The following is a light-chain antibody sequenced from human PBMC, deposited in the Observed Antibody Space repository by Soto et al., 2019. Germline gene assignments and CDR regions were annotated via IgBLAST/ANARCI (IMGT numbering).Light chain of an antibody. CDR1: QSVGSN. J-gene: IGKJ1*01. V-gene: IGKV3-15*01. Sequence: DIVMTQSPATLSVSPGERATLSCRASQSVGSNLAWYQQRPGEAPRLLIYATSTRAAGVPARFSGSGSGTEFTLTISSLQSEDLAVYYCQEYSSWWTFGQGTKVEIK. CDR2: ATS. CDR3: QEYSSWWT.